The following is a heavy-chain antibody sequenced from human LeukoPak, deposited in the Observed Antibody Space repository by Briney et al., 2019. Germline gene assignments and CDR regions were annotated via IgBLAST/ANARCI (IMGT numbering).Heavy chain of an antibody. CDR1: GFTFSSYA. V-gene: IGHV3-23*01. J-gene: IGHJ4*02. CDR2: ISGSGGST. D-gene: IGHD2-2*01. CDR3: AKDIVVVPAAYDY. Sequence: PGGSLRPSCAASGFTFSSYAMSWVRQAPGKELEWVSAISGSGGSTYYADSVKGRFTISRDNSKNTLYLQMNSLRAEDTAVYYCAKDIVVVPAAYDYWGQGTLVTVSS.